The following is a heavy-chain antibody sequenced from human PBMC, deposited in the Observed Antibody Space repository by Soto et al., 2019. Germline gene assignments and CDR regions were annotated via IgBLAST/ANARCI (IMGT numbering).Heavy chain of an antibody. J-gene: IGHJ6*02. Sequence: GASVKVSFKASGYTFTSYDINWVRQATGQGLEWMGWMNPNSGNTGYAQKFQGRVTMTRNTSISTAYMELSSLRSEDTAVYYCARATGEYSSSWYYYYYGMDVWGQGTTVTVSS. CDR1: GYTFTSYD. V-gene: IGHV1-8*01. CDR3: ARATGEYSSSWYYYYYGMDV. D-gene: IGHD6-13*01. CDR2: MNPNSGNT.